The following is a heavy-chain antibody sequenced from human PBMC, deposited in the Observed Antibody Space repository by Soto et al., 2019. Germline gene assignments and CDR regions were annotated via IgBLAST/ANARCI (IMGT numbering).Heavy chain of an antibody. Sequence: QPGGSLRLSCAASGFTFSSYAMSWVRQAPGKGLEWVSAISGSGGSTYYADSVKGRFTISRDNSKNTLYLQMNSLRAEDTAVYYCAKDRPRRSIVGATTITDAFDIWGQGTMVTVSS. CDR2: ISGSGGST. V-gene: IGHV3-23*01. D-gene: IGHD1-26*01. CDR3: AKDRPRRSIVGATTITDAFDI. J-gene: IGHJ3*02. CDR1: GFTFSSYA.